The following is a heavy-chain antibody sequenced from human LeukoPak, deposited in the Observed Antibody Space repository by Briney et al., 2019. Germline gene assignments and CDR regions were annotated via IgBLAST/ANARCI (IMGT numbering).Heavy chain of an antibody. J-gene: IGHJ3*02. CDR3: ARVSQVGAFDI. Sequence: GGSLRLFCAVSGFTIRNYGGMHWVGQGPGKGLEWVAVISYDGINKYYADSVKGRFTISRDNSKNTLYLQMNSLRAEDTAVYYCARVSQVGAFDIWGQGTMVTVSS. CDR1: GFTIRNYG. V-gene: IGHV3-30*03. CDR2: ISYDGINK. D-gene: IGHD1-26*01.